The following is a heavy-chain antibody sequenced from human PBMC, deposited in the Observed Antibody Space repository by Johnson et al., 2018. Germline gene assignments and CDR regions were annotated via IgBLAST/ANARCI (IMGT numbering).Heavy chain of an antibody. V-gene: IGHV3-74*01. CDR2: INSDGSST. CDR1: GFTFSSHW. Sequence: EVQLVESGGGLVQPGGPLRLACAASGFTFSSHWMHWVRQGPGKGLVWVSRINSDGSSTSYADSVKGRVTISRDNAKNTLYLQMNSLRAEDTAVYYCARDGRRAFDIWGQGTMVTVSS. D-gene: IGHD3/OR15-3a*01. CDR3: ARDGRRAFDI. J-gene: IGHJ3*02.